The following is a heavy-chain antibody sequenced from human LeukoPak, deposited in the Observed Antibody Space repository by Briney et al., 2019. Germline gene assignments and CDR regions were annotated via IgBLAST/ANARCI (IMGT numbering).Heavy chain of an antibody. CDR3: ARQGIDAFDT. J-gene: IGHJ3*02. Sequence: SETLSLTCTVSGGSISSHYWSWIRQPPGKGLEWIAYIYYTGTRNYNPSLKSRVTISVDTSKNQISLRLSSVTAADTAVYYCARQGIDAFDTWGQGTLVTVSS. CDR2: IYYTGTR. V-gene: IGHV4-59*08. CDR1: GGSISSHY.